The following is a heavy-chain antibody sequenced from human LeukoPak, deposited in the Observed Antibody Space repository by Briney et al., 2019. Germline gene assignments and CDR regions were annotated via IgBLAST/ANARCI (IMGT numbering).Heavy chain of an antibody. J-gene: IGHJ4*02. CDR3: AKVPQGYCSGGSCYSGYFDY. Sequence: GGSLRLSRAASRFTFSNHAMTWVRQAPGKGLEWVSTISGSGGSTYYADSVKGRFTISRDNSKNTLNLQMNSLTAEDTAVYYCAKVPQGYCSGGSCYSGYFDYWGQGTLVTVPS. CDR1: RFTFSNHA. D-gene: IGHD2-15*01. V-gene: IGHV3-23*01. CDR2: ISGSGGST.